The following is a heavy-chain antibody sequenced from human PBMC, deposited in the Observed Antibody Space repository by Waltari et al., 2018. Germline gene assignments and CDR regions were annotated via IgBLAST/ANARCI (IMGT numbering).Heavy chain of an antibody. CDR3: ATRRSAVRFDP. CDR2: GSAKNGKT. D-gene: IGHD4-17*01. CDR1: GYIFTTYS. J-gene: IGHJ5*02. Sequence: QVQLVQSGTEVKKPGASVRVSCKTSGYIFTTYSISWVRQAPGQGLEWMGWGSAKNGKTSYAQNLQGRGTMTTDTSTNTAYMELRSLTSDDTAVYYGATRRSAVRFDPWGQGTLVIVSS. V-gene: IGHV1-18*01.